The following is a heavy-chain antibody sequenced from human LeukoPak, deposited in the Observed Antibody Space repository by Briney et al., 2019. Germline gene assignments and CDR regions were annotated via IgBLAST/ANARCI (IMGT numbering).Heavy chain of an antibody. CDR2: IYHSGST. CDR1: GGSISSSNW. CDR3: ARVGLSAATPFDY. D-gene: IGHD2-15*01. J-gene: IGHJ4*02. Sequence: SETLSLTCAVSGGSISSSNWWSWVRQPPGKGLEWIGEIYHSGSTNYNPSLKSRVTISVDKSKNQFSLKLSSVTAADTAVYYCARVGLSAATPFDYWGQGTLVTVSS. V-gene: IGHV4-4*02.